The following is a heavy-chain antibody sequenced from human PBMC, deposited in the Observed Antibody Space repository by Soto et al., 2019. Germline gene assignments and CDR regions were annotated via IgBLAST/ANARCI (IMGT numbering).Heavy chain of an antibody. V-gene: IGHV1-18*01. J-gene: IGHJ6*03. CDR3: AREDKDIVVVPAAAQGYYYYYYMDV. CDR1: GYTFTGYG. D-gene: IGHD2-2*01. CDR2: ISAYNGNT. Sequence: GASVKVSCKASGYTFTGYGISWVRQAPGQGLEWMGWISAYNGNTNYAQKLQGRVTMTTDTSTSTAYMELRSLRSDDTAVYYCAREDKDIVVVPAAAQGYYYYYYMDVWGKGTTVTVSS.